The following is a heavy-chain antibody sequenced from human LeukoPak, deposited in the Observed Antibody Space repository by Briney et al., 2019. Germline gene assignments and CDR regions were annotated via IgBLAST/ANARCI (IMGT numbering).Heavy chain of an antibody. J-gene: IGHJ5*02. V-gene: IGHV4-59*01. CDR1: GGSISSYY. CDR3: ARDLPEYSSSSGLTWFDP. Sequence: SETLSLTCTVSGGSISSYYWSWLRQPPGKGLEWIGYIYYSGSTNYNPSLKSRVTISVDTSKNQFSLKLSSVTAADTAVYYCARDLPEYSSSSGLTWFDPWGQGTLVTVSS. CDR2: IYYSGST. D-gene: IGHD6-6*01.